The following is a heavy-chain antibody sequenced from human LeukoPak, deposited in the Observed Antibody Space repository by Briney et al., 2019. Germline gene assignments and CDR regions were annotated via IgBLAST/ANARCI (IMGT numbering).Heavy chain of an antibody. CDR1: GYTFTGYY. V-gene: IGHV1-2*02. J-gene: IGHJ4*02. CDR2: INPNSGGT. CDR3: AREIAVAGTRED. D-gene: IGHD6-19*01. Sequence: ASVKVSCKASGYTFTGYYMHWVRQAPGQGLEWMGWINPNSGGTNYAQKFQGRVTVTRDTSISTAYMELSRLRSDDTAVYYCAREIAVAGTREDWGRGTLVTVSS.